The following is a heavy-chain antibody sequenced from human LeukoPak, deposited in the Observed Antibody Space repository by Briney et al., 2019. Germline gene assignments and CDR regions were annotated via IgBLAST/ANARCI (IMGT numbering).Heavy chain of an antibody. CDR1: GFTFNSYS. D-gene: IGHD6-13*01. CDR3: ASVSLGIAAAGNDY. CDR2: ISSSSSYI. J-gene: IGHJ4*02. V-gene: IGHV3-21*01. Sequence: GGSLRLSCAASGFTFNSYSMNWVRQAPGKGLEWVSSISSSSSYIYYADSVKGRFTISRDNAKNSLYLQMNSLRAEDTAVYYCASVSLGIAAAGNDYWGQGTLVTVSS.